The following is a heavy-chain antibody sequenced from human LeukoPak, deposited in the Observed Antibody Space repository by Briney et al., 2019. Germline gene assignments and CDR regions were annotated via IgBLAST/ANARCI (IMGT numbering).Heavy chain of an antibody. D-gene: IGHD3-9*01. CDR2: ISAYNGNT. V-gene: IGHV1-18*04. Sequence: ASVKVSCKASGYTFTSYGISWVRQAPGQGLEWMGWISAYNGNTNYAQKLQGRVTMFTDTSTSTAYMELRSLRSDDTAVYYCARYTDILTGYSLDYWGQGTLVTVSS. CDR1: GYTFTSYG. J-gene: IGHJ4*02. CDR3: ARYTDILTGYSLDY.